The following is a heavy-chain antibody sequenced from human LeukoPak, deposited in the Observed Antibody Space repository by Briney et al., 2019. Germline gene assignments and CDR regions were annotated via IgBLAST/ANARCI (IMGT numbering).Heavy chain of an antibody. J-gene: IGHJ4*02. V-gene: IGHV3-23*01. Sequence: GGSLRLSCAASGFTFSDYAMSWLRQAPGKGPEWVSGISASGDSTYYADYVKGRFTISRDNSKNTLFLQMNSLRAEDTAVYYCARTGTLPKGRWGQGTLVTVSS. CDR2: ISASGDST. D-gene: IGHD1-14*01. CDR1: GFTFSDYA. CDR3: ARTGTLPKGR.